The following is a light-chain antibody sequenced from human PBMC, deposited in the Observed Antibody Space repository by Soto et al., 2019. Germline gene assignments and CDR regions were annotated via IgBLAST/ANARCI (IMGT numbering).Light chain of an antibody. CDR2: EDS. Sequence: QSALTQPASVSGSPGQSITISCTGTSSDVGSYNLVSWYQQYPGKAPKLMIYEDSKRPSGDSNRFSGSKSGNTAYLTISGLQAEDEADYYSCSYAVSSVPTTLFGGGTTLTVL. V-gene: IGLV2-23*01. CDR3: CSYAVSSVPTTL. J-gene: IGLJ2*01. CDR1: SSDVGSYNL.